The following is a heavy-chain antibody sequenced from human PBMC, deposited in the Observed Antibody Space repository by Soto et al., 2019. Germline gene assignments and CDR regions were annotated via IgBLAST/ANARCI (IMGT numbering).Heavy chain of an antibody. CDR3: ARGDSTDCSNGVCSFFYNHDMDV. D-gene: IGHD2-8*01. CDR2: INPKSGGT. J-gene: IGHJ6*02. CDR1: GYSFTAYH. V-gene: IGHV1-2*06. Sequence: SVQVSCKASGYSFTAYHIPWVRQAPGQGLEWLGRINPKSGGTTTAQKFQGPVTMTTSTSISTASMELTMLTSDDRAIYYCARGDSTDCSNGVCSFFYNHDMDVWGQGTTVTVAS.